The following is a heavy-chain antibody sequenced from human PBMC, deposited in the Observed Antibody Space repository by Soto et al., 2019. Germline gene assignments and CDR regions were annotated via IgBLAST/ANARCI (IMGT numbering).Heavy chain of an antibody. CDR2: MNDFGRT. Sequence: QVQLQESGPGLVKSSETLSLTCTVSGASSSSYYWSWIRQPPGKGLEWIGYMNDFGRTIYNPSLKSRGTLSLDTSKNQFSLKLTSVIAADTAVYYCARSFCRDAVRCNWFDPWGQGTLVTVSS. CDR3: ARSFCRDAVRCNWFDP. D-gene: IGHD2-8*01. CDR1: GASSSSYY. J-gene: IGHJ5*02. V-gene: IGHV4-59*01.